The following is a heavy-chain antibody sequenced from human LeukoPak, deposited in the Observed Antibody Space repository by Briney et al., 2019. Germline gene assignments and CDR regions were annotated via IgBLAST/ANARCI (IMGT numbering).Heavy chain of an antibody. CDR1: GFTFSSYA. Sequence: PGGSLRLSCAASGFTFSSYAMHWVRQAPGKGLEWVAVISYDGSNKYYADSVKGRFTISRDNSKNTLYLQMNSLTDADTAVYYCARDRVYSSSWSGGPGWFDPWGQGTLVTVSS. D-gene: IGHD6-13*01. CDR2: ISYDGSNK. CDR3: ARDRVYSSSWSGGPGWFDP. J-gene: IGHJ5*02. V-gene: IGHV3-30-3*01.